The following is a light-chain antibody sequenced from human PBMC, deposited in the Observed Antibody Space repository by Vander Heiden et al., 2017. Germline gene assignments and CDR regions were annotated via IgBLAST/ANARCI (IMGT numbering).Light chain of an antibody. CDR1: QSVTSN. CDR2: GAS. V-gene: IGKV3-15*01. CDR3: QQDNPWPYT. Sequence: EIVMTQSPATLSVSPGERATLSCRASQSVTSNLAWYQQEPGQAPRLLIYGASTRATGIPVRFSGSGSGTEFTLTISSLQSEDFAVYYCQQDNPWPYTFGQGTKLEIK. J-gene: IGKJ2*01.